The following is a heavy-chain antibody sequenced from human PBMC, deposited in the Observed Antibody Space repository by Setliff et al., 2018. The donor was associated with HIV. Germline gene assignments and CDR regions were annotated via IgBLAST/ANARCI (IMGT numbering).Heavy chain of an antibody. CDR1: GDSISTYC. D-gene: IGHD3-3*01. J-gene: IGHJ6*02. CDR3: ARGFLNWLGFEQEYYGMDV. Sequence: SETLSLTCTVSGDSISTYCWIWIRQPPGKGLEWIENIYTSGSTNYNPSLKSRVTISVDTSKNQFSLKLNSVTAADTAVYYCARGFLNWLGFEQEYYGMDVWGQGTTVTVSS. CDR2: IYTSGST. V-gene: IGHV4-4*09.